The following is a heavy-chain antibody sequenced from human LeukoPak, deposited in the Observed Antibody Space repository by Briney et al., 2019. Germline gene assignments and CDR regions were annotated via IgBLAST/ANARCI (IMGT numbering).Heavy chain of an antibody. Sequence: PGGSLRPSCTVSGFTVSINSMSWVRQAPGKGLEWVSFIYSGGNTHYSDSVKGRFTISRDNSKNTLYLQMNSLRAEDTAVYYCARRAGEYSHPYDYWGQGTLVTVSS. CDR1: GFTVSINS. J-gene: IGHJ4*02. CDR3: ARRAGEYSHPYDY. CDR2: IYSGGNT. V-gene: IGHV3-53*01. D-gene: IGHD2/OR15-2a*01.